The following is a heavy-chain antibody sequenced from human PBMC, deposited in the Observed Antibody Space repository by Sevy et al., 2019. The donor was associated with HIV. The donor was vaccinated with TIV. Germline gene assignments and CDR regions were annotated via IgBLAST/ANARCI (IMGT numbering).Heavy chain of an antibody. Sequence: ASVKVSCKASGYTFTSYYMHWVRQAPGQGLEWMGIINPSGGSTSYAQKFQGRVTMTREMSTSTVYMELSSLRYEDRAVYYCAGVYYGSSGRWAFDIWGQGTMVTVSS. J-gene: IGHJ3*02. V-gene: IGHV1-46*01. CDR1: GYTFTSYY. CDR3: AGVYYGSSGRWAFDI. CDR2: INPSGGST. D-gene: IGHD3-22*01.